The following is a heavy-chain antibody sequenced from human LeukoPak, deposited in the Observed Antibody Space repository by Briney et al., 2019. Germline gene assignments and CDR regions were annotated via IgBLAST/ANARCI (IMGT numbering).Heavy chain of an antibody. D-gene: IGHD3-9*01. CDR1: GGSISSSSYY. CDR3: ARGRPWLFLPPYYDILTGYFGHGMDV. CDR2: IYYSGST. V-gene: IGHV4-39*07. J-gene: IGHJ6*02. Sequence: SETLSLTCTVSGGSISSSSYYWGWIRQPPGKGLEWIGSIYYSGSTYYNPSLKSRVTISVDTSKNQFSLKLSSVTAADTAVYYCARGRPWLFLPPYYDILTGYFGHGMDVWGQGTTVTVSS.